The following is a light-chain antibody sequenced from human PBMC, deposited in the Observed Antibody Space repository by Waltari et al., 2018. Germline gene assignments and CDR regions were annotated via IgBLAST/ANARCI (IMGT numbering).Light chain of an antibody. CDR2: HTS. J-gene: IGKJ1*01. CDR3: RHYVGFPAP. Sequence: EIMLTQSPGTLSLSPGDRATLSCKASQRIVKSLAWYQQKPGQAPRLLTNHTSIRAPGTPARFSGSGFEQAFGVPIRRLGPEDFALYYCRHYVGFPAPFGQGTNVEIK. V-gene: IGKV3-20*01. CDR1: QRIVKS.